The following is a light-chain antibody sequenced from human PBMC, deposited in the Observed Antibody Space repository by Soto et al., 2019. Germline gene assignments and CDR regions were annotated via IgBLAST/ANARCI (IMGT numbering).Light chain of an antibody. CDR1: SSDVGGYNY. CDR3: SSYTSSSTLDV. V-gene: IGLV2-14*01. CDR2: DVS. J-gene: IGLJ1*01. Sequence: QSVLTHPASGSGSPGQSITISCTGTSSDVGGYNYVSWYQQHPGKAPKLMIYDVSNRPSGVSNRFSGSKSGNTASLTISGLQAEDEADYYCSSYTSSSTLDVFGTGTKVTVL.